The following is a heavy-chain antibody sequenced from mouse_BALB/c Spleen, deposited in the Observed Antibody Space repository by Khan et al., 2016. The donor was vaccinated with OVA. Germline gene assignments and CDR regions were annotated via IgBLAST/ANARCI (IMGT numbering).Heavy chain of an antibody. D-gene: IGHD1-2*01. Sequence: QVQLQQSGAELARPGASVKLSCKASGYTFTDYYINWVKQRTGQGLEWIGEISPGSGDTYYNEKFKGKATLTADKSSSTAYMQLSSLTSEASAVYFCARRNYFVYTCAYWGQGTLVTVSA. CDR2: ISPGSGDT. CDR3: ARRNYFVYTCAY. CDR1: GYTFTDYY. V-gene: IGHV1-77*01. J-gene: IGHJ3*01.